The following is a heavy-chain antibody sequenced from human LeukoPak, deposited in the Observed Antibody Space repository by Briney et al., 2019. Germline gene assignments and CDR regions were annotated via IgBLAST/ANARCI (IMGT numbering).Heavy chain of an antibody. CDR3: AIIRSGWGDNFDY. Sequence: ASVKVSCKASGYTFTSYYMHWVRQAPGQGLEWMGIINPSGGSTSYAQKFQGRVTMTRDMSTSTVCMELSSLRSEDTAVYYCAIIRSGWGDNFDYWGQGTLVTVSS. CDR2: INPSGGST. V-gene: IGHV1-46*01. CDR1: GYTFTSYY. D-gene: IGHD6-19*01. J-gene: IGHJ4*02.